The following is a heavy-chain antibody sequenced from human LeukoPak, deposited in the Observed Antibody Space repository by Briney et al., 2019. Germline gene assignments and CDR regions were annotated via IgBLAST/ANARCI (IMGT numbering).Heavy chain of an antibody. CDR3: ARLQIHQLLPYNWFDP. J-gene: IGHJ5*02. CDR1: GFTFSSYW. V-gene: IGHV3-74*01. CDR2: INSDGSST. Sequence: TGGSLRLSCAASGFTFSSYWMPWVRQAPGKGLVWVSRINSDGSSTSYADSVKGRFTISRHNSKNTLYLQMNSLRAEDTAVYYCARLQIHQLLPYNWFDPWGQGTLVTVSS. D-gene: IGHD2-2*01.